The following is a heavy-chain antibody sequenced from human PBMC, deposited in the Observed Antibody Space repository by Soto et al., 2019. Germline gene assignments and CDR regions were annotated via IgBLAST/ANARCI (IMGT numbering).Heavy chain of an antibody. CDR1: GGTFSSYA. Sequence: QVQLVQSGAEVKKPGSSVKVSCKASGGTFSSYAISWVRQAPGQGLEWMGGIIPIFGTANYAQKFQGRVTITADESTSTPYMELSSLRSEDTAVYYCAREGGLGYCSSTSCYADMMGYFDYWGQGTLVTVSS. D-gene: IGHD2-2*01. V-gene: IGHV1-69*01. CDR3: AREGGLGYCSSTSCYADMMGYFDY. CDR2: IIPIFGTA. J-gene: IGHJ4*02.